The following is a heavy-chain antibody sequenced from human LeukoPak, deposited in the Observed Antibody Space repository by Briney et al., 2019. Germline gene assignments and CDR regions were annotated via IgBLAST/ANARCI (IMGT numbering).Heavy chain of an antibody. Sequence: GGSLRLSCAASGFTVSSNYVSWVRQAPGKGLEWVSVIYSGGSTYYADSVKGRFTISRDNSKNTLYLQMNSLRAEDTAVYYCARDSNDYGMDVWGQGTTVTVSS. J-gene: IGHJ6*02. CDR2: IYSGGST. CDR3: ARDSNDYGMDV. CDR1: GFTVSSNY. V-gene: IGHV3-66*01. D-gene: IGHD4-11*01.